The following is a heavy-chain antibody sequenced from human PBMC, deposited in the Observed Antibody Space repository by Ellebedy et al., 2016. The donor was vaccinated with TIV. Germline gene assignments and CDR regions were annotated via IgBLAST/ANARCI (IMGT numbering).Heavy chain of an antibody. Sequence: PGGSLRLSCAASGFTFSSYAMHWVRQAPGKGLEWVAVISSDGSNKYYADSVKGRFTISRDNSKNTLYLQMNSLRAEDTAVYYCARPLFYSSSWYIPLGYWGQGTLVTVSS. J-gene: IGHJ4*02. CDR2: ISSDGSNK. V-gene: IGHV3-30-3*01. CDR1: GFTFSSYA. CDR3: ARPLFYSSSWYIPLGY. D-gene: IGHD6-13*01.